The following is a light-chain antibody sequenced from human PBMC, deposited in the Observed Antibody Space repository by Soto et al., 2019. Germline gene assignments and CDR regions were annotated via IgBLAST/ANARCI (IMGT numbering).Light chain of an antibody. CDR3: QQYGSSPWT. CDR2: GAS. CDR1: RIFSSSY. Sequence: ESVLTQSPGTLSLSPGERATLSCRASRIFSSSYLAWYQQKPGQAPRLLIYGASSRATGIPDRFSGSGSGTDFTLTISRLEPEDFAVYYCQQYGSSPWTFGQGTKVDIK. J-gene: IGKJ1*01. V-gene: IGKV3-20*01.